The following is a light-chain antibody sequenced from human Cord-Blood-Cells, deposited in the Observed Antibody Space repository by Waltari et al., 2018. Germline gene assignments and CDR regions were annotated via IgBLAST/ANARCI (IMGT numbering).Light chain of an antibody. CDR2: EVS. CDR1: SSDVGGYTL. J-gene: IGLJ3*02. Sequence: QSALTQPASVSGSPGQSIPLPCTGPSSDVGGYTLVSWYQQHPGKAPKLMIDEVSKRPSGVANRFSGSKSGNTASLTSSGLQAEDEAGYYCCSYAGSSTLVFGGGTKLTVL. V-gene: IGLV2-23*02. CDR3: CSYAGSSTLV.